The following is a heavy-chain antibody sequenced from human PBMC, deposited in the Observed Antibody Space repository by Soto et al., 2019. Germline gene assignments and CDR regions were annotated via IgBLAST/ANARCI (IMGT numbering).Heavy chain of an antibody. J-gene: IGHJ6*02. Sequence: ASVKVSCKASGYTFTGYYMHWVRQAPGQGLEWMGWINPNSGGTNYAQKFQGWVTMTRDTSISTAYMELSRLRSDDTAVYYCARAYYDILTGAYGMDVRGQGSTVTVSS. CDR1: GYTFTGYY. D-gene: IGHD3-9*01. V-gene: IGHV1-2*04. CDR3: ARAYYDILTGAYGMDV. CDR2: INPNSGGT.